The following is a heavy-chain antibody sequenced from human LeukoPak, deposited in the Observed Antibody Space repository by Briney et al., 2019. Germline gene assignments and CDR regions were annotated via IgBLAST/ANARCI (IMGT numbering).Heavy chain of an antibody. D-gene: IGHD3-10*02. CDR2: IKQDGSEK. J-gene: IGHJ6*04. Sequence: GGSLRLSCAASGFTFSSYAMSWVRQAPGKGLEWVANIKQDGSEKYYVDSVKGRFTISRDNAKNSLYLQMNNLRAGDTAVYYCAELGITMIGGVWGKGTTVTVSS. CDR1: GFTFSSYA. V-gene: IGHV3-7*01. CDR3: AELGITMIGGV.